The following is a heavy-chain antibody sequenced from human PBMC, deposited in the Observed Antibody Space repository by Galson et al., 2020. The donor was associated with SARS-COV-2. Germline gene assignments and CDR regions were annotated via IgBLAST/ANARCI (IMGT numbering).Heavy chain of an antibody. J-gene: IGHJ4*02. D-gene: IGHD1-1*01. CDR2: ISYSGRT. CDR3: AREADSNWYNVDS. V-gene: IGHV4-39*07. CDR1: GGSISNSNYY. Sequence: TPSLTRTVSGGSISNSNYYWGWTRQPPGKGLEWIGRISYSGRTLDHPSLKSRVTISIDTSKNQFSLKLKSVTAADTAVYYCAREADSNWYNVDSWGQGTLVTVSS.